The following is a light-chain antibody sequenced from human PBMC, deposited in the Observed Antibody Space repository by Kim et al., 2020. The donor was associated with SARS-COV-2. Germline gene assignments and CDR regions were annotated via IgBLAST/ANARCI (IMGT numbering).Light chain of an antibody. V-gene: IGLV3-1*01. CDR2: QDS. CDR1: KLGDKY. Sequence: SYELTQPPSVSVSPGQTASITCSGDKLGDKYACWYQQKPGQSPVLVIYQDSKRPSGIPERFSGSNSGNTATLIISGTQAMDEADYYCQAWDSSTNWVFGGGTQLTVL. CDR3: QAWDSSTNWV. J-gene: IGLJ3*02.